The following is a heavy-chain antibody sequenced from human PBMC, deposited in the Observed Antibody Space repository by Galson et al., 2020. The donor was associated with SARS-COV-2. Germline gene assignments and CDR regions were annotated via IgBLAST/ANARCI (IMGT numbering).Heavy chain of an antibody. CDR2: MSHDGSNK. V-gene: IGHV3-30*18. Sequence: RGSLRLSCAASGFSFSNYAMHWVRQAPGKGPEWVAGMSHDGSNKYYADSVKGRFTTSRDNSKNTLYLQMNSLRAEDTAVYYCAKDYYPTTTSDWFDSWGQGTLVTVSS. D-gene: IGHD3-10*01. J-gene: IGHJ5*01. CDR3: AKDYYPTTTSDWFDS. CDR1: GFSFSNYA.